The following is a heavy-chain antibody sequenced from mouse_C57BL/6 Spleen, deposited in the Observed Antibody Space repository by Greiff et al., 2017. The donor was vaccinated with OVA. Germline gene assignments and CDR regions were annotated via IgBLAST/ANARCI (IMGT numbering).Heavy chain of an antibody. Sequence: DVMLVESGGGLVQPGGSLKLSCAASGFTFSDYYMYWVRQTPEKRLEWVAYISNGGGSTYYPDTVKGRFTISRDNAKNTLYLQMSSLKSEDTSMYYCAIHDYDGVANYAMDYWGLGTSVTVSS. CDR1: GFTFSDYY. D-gene: IGHD2-4*01. CDR3: AIHDYDGVANYAMDY. J-gene: IGHJ4*01. V-gene: IGHV5-12*01. CDR2: ISNGGGST.